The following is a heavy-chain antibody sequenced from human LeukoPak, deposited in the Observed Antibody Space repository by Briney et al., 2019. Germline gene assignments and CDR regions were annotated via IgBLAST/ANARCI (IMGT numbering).Heavy chain of an antibody. CDR1: GGSFSGYY. V-gene: IGHV4-34*01. J-gene: IGHJ4*02. Sequence: SETLSLTCAVYGGSFSGYYWSWIRQPPGKGLEWIGEINHSGSTNYNPSLKSRVTISVDTSKNQFSLMLSSVTAADTAVYYCARSHNVRRYYYDSSGYAYWGQGTLVTVSS. D-gene: IGHD3-22*01. CDR3: ARSHNVRRYYYDSSGYAY. CDR2: INHSGST.